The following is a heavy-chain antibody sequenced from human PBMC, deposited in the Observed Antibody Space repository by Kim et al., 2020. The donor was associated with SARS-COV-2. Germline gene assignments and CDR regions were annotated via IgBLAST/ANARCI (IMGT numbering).Heavy chain of an antibody. CDR1: GFTFSSYA. V-gene: IGHV3-64D*09. D-gene: IGHD6-19*01. CDR3: VKVYSGWYGPLGY. Sequence: GGSLRLSCSASGFTFSSYAMHWVRQAPGKGLEYVSAISSNGGSTYYADSVKGRFTISRDNSKNTLYLQMSSLRAEDTAVYYCVKVYSGWYGPLGYWGQGTLVTVSS. J-gene: IGHJ4*02. CDR2: ISSNGGST.